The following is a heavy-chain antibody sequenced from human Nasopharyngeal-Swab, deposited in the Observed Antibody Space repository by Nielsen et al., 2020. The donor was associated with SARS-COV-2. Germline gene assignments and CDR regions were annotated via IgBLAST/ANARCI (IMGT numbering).Heavy chain of an antibody. V-gene: IGHV3-23*01. CDR3: AKDMAAGYFFDF. CDR2: IRGSGITT. D-gene: IGHD6-13*01. J-gene: IGHJ4*02. CDR1: RFTFSSYA. Sequence: GGSLRLSCTASRFTFSSYAMSWVRQAPGKGLEWVSAIRGSGITTYYADSVKGRFTISRDNSKNTVYLQMDSLRAEDAAIYYCAKDMAAGYFFDFWGQGTLVTVSS.